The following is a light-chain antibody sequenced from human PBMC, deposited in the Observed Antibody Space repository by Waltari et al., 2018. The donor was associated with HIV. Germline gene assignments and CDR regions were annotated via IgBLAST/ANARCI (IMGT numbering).Light chain of an antibody. CDR2: GAS. V-gene: IGKV3-15*01. Sequence: DIMMTQSPATWSVSPGERATLSCRASQSISSNVAWYQQRRGQAPRLLIYGASTRASGIPARFSGSGSGPEFSLTISSLQSEDFAIYYCQQYSNWPRTFGQGTKVEI. CDR1: QSISSN. CDR3: QQYSNWPRT. J-gene: IGKJ1*01.